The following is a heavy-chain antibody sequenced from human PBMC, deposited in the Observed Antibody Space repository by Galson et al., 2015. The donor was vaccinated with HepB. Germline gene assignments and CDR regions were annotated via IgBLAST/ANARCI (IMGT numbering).Heavy chain of an antibody. CDR2: IRNNAYGETT. D-gene: IGHD3-22*01. V-gene: IGHV3-49*03. CDR1: GFTFGDYP. J-gene: IGHJ3*02. Sequence: SLRLSSATSGFTFGDYPMSWFRQAPGKGLEWVGYIRNNAYGETTEYAASVRGRFTVSRDDSTSIAYLRMDSLKTEDTAVYYCTRALRVVGDAFDIWGRGTMVIVSS. CDR3: TRALRVVGDAFDI.